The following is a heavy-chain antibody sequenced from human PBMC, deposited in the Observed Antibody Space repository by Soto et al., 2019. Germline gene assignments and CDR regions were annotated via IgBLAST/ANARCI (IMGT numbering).Heavy chain of an antibody. J-gene: IGHJ6*04. V-gene: IGHV3-30*18. CDR1: GFTFSRYG. CDR2: ISYDGSNK. CDR3: AKDYDDPLTIFGVVIIPLLPTYV. Sequence: GGSLRLSCAASGFTFSRYGMHWVRQGPGKGLEWVAVISYDGSNKYYADSVKGRFTISRDNSKNTLYLQMNSLRAEDTAVYYCAKDYDDPLTIFGVVIIPLLPTYVWGKGTTVTVSS. D-gene: IGHD3-3*01.